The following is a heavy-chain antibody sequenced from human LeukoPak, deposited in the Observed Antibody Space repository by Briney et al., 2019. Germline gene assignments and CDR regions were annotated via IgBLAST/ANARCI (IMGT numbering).Heavy chain of an antibody. V-gene: IGHV1-69*05. Sequence: SVKVSCKASGGTFSSYAISWVRQAPGQGLEWMGGIIPIFGTANYAQKFQGRVTITTDESTSTAYMELSSLRSEDTAVYYCARENYYDSSGYFDCWGQGTLVTVSS. CDR2: IIPIFGTA. CDR3: ARENYYDSSGYFDC. J-gene: IGHJ4*02. CDR1: GGTFSSYA. D-gene: IGHD3-22*01.